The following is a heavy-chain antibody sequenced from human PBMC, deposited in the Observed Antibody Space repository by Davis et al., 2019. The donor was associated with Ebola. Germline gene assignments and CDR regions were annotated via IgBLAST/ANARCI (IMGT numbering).Heavy chain of an antibody. CDR1: GFTFSTYT. D-gene: IGHD4-17*01. CDR3: ATPLRDGDYPDDAFDI. CDR2: ISSSSSTI. Sequence: GESLKISCAASGFTFSTYTMNWVRQAPGKGLEWVSYISSSSSTIYYADSVKGRFTISRDGSKNSLYLQMNNLRDEDTAMYYCATPLRDGDYPDDAFDIWGQGTMVTVSS. J-gene: IGHJ3*02. V-gene: IGHV3-48*02.